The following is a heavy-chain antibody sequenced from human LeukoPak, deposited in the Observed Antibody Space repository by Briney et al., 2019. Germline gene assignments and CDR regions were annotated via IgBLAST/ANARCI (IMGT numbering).Heavy chain of an antibody. V-gene: IGHV4-30-2*01. CDR3: ARSYGSGMFVEFDP. CDR1: GGPISSGGYS. CDR2: IYHSGST. J-gene: IGHJ5*02. D-gene: IGHD3-10*01. Sequence: SETLSLTCAVSGGPISSGGYSWSWIRQPPGKGLEWIGYIYHSGSTYYNPSLKSRVTISVDRSKNQFSLKLSSVTAADTAVYYCARSYGSGMFVEFDPWGQGTLVTVSS.